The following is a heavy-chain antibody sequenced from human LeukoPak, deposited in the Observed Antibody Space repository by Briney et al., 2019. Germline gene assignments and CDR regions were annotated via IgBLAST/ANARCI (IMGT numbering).Heavy chain of an antibody. Sequence: ASVKVSCKASGYTFTSYYMHWLRQAPGQGLEWMGIINPSGGSTSYAQKFQGRVTMTRDTSTSTVYMELSSLRSEDTAVYYCARDKAARLYYYYYMDVWGKGTTVTVSS. J-gene: IGHJ6*03. D-gene: IGHD6-6*01. V-gene: IGHV1-46*03. CDR1: GYTFTSYY. CDR3: ARDKAARLYYYYYMDV. CDR2: INPSGGST.